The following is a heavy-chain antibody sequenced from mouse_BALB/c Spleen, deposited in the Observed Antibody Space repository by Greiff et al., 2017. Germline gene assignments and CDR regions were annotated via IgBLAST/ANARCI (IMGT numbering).Heavy chain of an antibody. Sequence: LVKTGASVKISCKASGYSFTGYYMHWVKQSHRKSLEWIGYISCYNGATSYNQKFKGKATFTVDTSSSTAYMQFNSLTSEDSAVYYCARSNGYVTFAYWGQGTLVTVSA. J-gene: IGHJ3*01. CDR3: ARSNGYVTFAY. D-gene: IGHD1-2*01. CDR2: ISCYNGAT. V-gene: IGHV1S34*01. CDR1: GYSFTGYY.